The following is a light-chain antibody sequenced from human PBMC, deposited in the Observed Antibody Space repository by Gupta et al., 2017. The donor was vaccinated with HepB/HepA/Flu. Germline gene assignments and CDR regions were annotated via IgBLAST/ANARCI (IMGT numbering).Light chain of an antibody. CDR3: SSYTVTGTLV. Sequence: QSALTQPASVSGSPGQSITISCTGTSSDVGAYNYVSWYQQHPGKAPKVVVYDVTNRSSGVSNRFSGSKSGSTASLAISGLQAEDEADYYCSSYTVTGTLVFGGGTKLTVL. CDR2: DVT. V-gene: IGLV2-14*01. CDR1: SSDVGAYNY. J-gene: IGLJ2*01.